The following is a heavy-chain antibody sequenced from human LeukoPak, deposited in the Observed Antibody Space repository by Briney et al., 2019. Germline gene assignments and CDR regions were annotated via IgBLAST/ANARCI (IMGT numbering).Heavy chain of an antibody. Sequence: GGSLRLSRAVSGITLSNYGMRWVRQAPGKGLEGVAGNSGRCGSKRYADAVKGRFTISRDNARNTMYLQMNSMRAEDTAVYFCAKRGVVIRVILVGFHKEAYYFDSWGQGALVTVSS. CDR1: GITLSNYG. CDR3: AKRGVVIRVILVGFHKEAYYFDS. D-gene: IGHD3-22*01. J-gene: IGHJ4*02. CDR2: NSGRCGSK. V-gene: IGHV3-23*01.